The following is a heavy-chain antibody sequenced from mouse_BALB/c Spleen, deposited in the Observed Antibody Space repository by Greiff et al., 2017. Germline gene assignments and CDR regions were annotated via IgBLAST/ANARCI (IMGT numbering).Heavy chain of an antibody. CDR2: IRSKSNNYAT. V-gene: IGHV10-3*03. CDR3: VRGEAMDY. Sequence: EVQGVESGGGLVQPKGSLKLSCAASGFTFNTYAMHWVCQAPGKGLEWVARIRSKSNNYATYYADSVKDRFTISRDDSQSMLYLQMNNLKTEDTAMYYCVRGEAMDYWGQGTSVTVSS. J-gene: IGHJ4*01. CDR1: GFTFNTYA.